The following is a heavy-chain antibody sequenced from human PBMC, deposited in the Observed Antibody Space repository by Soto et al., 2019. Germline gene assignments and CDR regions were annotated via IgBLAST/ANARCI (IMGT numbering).Heavy chain of an antibody. Sequence: ASVKVSCKASGHTFTSYGISWLLQAPGQGLEWMGWISAYNGNTKYAQKLQGRVTMTTDTSTSTAYMELRSLRSDDTAVYYCARDAAVGLFDYWGQGTLVTVSS. V-gene: IGHV1-18*01. CDR1: GHTFTSYG. CDR2: ISAYNGNT. J-gene: IGHJ4*02. CDR3: ARDAAVGLFDY. D-gene: IGHD1-26*01.